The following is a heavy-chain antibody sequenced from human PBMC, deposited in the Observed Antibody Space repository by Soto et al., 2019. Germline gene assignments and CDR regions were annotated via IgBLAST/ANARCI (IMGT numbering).Heavy chain of an antibody. CDR3: TKEGYDSSAYYYYYYGMDV. D-gene: IGHD3-22*01. J-gene: IGHJ6*02. V-gene: IGHV3-30*18. CDR2: ISYDGSNK. CDR1: GFTFSSYG. Sequence: QVQLVESGGGVVQPGRSLRLSCAASGFTFSSYGMHWVRQAPGKWLEWVAVISYDGSNKYYADSVKGRFTISRDNSKNTLYLQMNSLRAEDTAVYYCTKEGYDSSAYYYYYYGMDVWVQGTTVTVSS.